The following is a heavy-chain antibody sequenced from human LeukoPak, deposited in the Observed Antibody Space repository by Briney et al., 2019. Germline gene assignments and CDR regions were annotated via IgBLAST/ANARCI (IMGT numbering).Heavy chain of an antibody. CDR1: GFIFSSHA. CDR2: IKQDGSEK. V-gene: IGHV3-7*01. Sequence: GGSLRLSCAACGFIFSSHAMGWVRQAPGKGLEWVANIKQDGSEKYYVDSVKGRFTISRDNAKNSLYLQMNSLRAEDTAVYYCARARYCSGGSCHFDYWGQGTLVTVSS. D-gene: IGHD2-15*01. J-gene: IGHJ4*02. CDR3: ARARYCSGGSCHFDY.